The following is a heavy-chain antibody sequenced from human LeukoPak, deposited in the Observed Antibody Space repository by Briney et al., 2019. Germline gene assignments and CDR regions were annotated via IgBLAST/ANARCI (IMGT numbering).Heavy chain of an antibody. D-gene: IGHD3-3*01. V-gene: IGHV3-30*02. CDR2: IRYDGSNK. CDR3: AKDRDYDFWSGGDY. J-gene: IGHJ4*02. CDR1: GFTFSSYW. Sequence: GGSLRLSCVASGFTFSSYWMHWVRQAPGKGLEWVAFIRYDGSNKYYEDSVKGRFTISRDNSKNTLYLQMNSLRAEDTAVYYCAKDRDYDFWSGGDYWGQGTLVTVSS.